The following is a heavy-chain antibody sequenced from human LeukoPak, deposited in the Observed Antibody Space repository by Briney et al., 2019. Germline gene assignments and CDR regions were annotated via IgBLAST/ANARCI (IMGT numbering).Heavy chain of an antibody. CDR3: ARAPRLSSLDWYCMDV. CDR2: ISYDGSNK. CDR1: GFTFSSYA. V-gene: IGHV3-30*04. D-gene: IGHD3-9*01. J-gene: IGHJ6*03. Sequence: GGSLRLSCAASGFTFSSYAMHWVRQAPGKGLEWVAVISYDGSNKYYADSVKGRFTISRDNSKNTLYLQMNSLRAEDTAVYYCARAPRLSSLDWYCMDVWGKGTTVTVSS.